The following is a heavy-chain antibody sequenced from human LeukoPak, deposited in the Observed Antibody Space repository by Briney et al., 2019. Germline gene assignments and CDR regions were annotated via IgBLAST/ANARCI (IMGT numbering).Heavy chain of an antibody. J-gene: IGHJ4*02. Sequence: PGGSLRLSCAASGFTFNNYGMHWVRHAPGKGLEWVAVISYDGRNIHYPDSVKGRFTISRDISTDTLWLQMDSLRTEDTAVYYCAKGAIRGTAAAIDYWGQGTLVTVSS. D-gene: IGHD2-2*01. CDR1: GFTFNNYG. V-gene: IGHV3-30*18. CDR2: ISYDGRNI. CDR3: AKGAIRGTAAAIDY.